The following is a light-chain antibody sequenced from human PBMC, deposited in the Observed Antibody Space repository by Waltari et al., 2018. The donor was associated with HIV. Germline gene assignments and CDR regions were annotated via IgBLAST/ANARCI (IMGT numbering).Light chain of an antibody. CDR3: QSYDSSLRNYV. Sequence: QSLLTQPPSMSGPPGQRVTISCPGSSSNIGAGYDAHWYQQLPGTAPKLLMYDTYKRPSGVPDRFSGSKSGPSASLVITGLQPEDEADYYCQSYDSSLRNYVFGTGTKVTFI. CDR1: SSNIGAGYD. V-gene: IGLV1-40*01. J-gene: IGLJ1*01. CDR2: DTY.